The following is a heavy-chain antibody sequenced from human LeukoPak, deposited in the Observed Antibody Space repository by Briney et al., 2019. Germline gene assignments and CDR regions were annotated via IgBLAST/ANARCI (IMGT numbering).Heavy chain of an antibody. V-gene: IGHV3-30*01. CDR2: ISYDGSNK. J-gene: IGHJ3*02. CDR1: GFTFSSYA. Sequence: PGGSLRLSCAASGFTFSSYAMHWVRQAPGKGLEWVAVISYDGSNKYYADSAKGRFTISRDNSKNTLYLQMNSPRAEDTAVYYCARDQDDSSGYYFGAFDIWGQGTMVTVSS. CDR3: ARDQDDSSGYYFGAFDI. D-gene: IGHD3-22*01.